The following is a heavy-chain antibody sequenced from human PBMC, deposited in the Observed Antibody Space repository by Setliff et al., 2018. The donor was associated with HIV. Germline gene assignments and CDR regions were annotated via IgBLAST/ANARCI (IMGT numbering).Heavy chain of an antibody. CDR2: IYTSGST. CDR3: ARGGGYYYYGMDV. D-gene: IGHD3-16*01. CDR1: GGSISSSSHY. J-gene: IGHJ6*02. Sequence: PSETLSLTCSVSGGSISSSSHYWSWIRQPAGKGLEWIGRIYTSGSTNYNPSLKSRVTISVDTSKNQFSLKLSSVTAADTAVYYCARGGGYYYYGMDVWGQGTTVTVSS. V-gene: IGHV4-61*02.